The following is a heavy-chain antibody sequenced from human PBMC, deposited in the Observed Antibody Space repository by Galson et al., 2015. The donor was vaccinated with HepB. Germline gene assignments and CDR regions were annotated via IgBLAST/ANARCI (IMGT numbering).Heavy chain of an antibody. D-gene: IGHD4/OR15-4a*01. CDR1: GFTFSSYG. V-gene: IGHV3-30*18. J-gene: IGHJ4*02. Sequence: SLRLSCAASGFTFSSYGMHWVRQAPGKGLEWVAVISYDGSNKYYADSVKGRFTISRDNSKNTLYLQMNSLRAEDTAVYYCAKEAIYGPKGQHYYYDFWGQGTLVTVSS. CDR2: ISYDGSNK. CDR3: AKEAIYGPKGQHYYYDF.